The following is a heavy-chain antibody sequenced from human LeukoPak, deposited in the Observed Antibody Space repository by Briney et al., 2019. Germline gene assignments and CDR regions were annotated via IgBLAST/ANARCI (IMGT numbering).Heavy chain of an antibody. CDR2: MNPNSGNT. CDR1: GYTFTSYD. J-gene: IGHJ4*02. D-gene: IGHD3-10*01. CDR3: ARGRRIYYGPGSLPGY. V-gene: IGHV1-8*01. Sequence: ASVKVSCKASGYTFTSYDMNWVRQATGQGLEWMGWMNPNSGNTGYAQKFQGRVTMTRNTSISTAYMELSSLRSEDTAVYYCARGRRIYYGPGSLPGYWGQGTLLTVSS.